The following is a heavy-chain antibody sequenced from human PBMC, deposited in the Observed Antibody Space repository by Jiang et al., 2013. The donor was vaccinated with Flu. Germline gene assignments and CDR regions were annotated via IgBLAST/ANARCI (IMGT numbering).Heavy chain of an antibody. CDR2: IPGSGSPI. D-gene: IGHD2-8*01. J-gene: IGHJ4*02. Sequence: PGGSLRLSCVASGFTFSGYWMNWVRQAPGKGLEWVAYIPGSGSPIYYADSVKGRFTISRDNAKNSVYLQMNSLRDEDTAVYYCATSNGYLDHWGQGTLVTVSS. CDR3: ATSNGYLDH. CDR1: GFTFSGYW. V-gene: IGHV3-48*02.